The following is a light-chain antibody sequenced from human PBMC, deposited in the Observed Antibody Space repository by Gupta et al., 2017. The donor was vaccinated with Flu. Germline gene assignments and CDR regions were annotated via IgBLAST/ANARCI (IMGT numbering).Light chain of an antibody. CDR1: QGLVHSDGNTY. CDR3: MQATQFPHT. CDR2: KVS. Sequence: DIVMTQTPLSSPVTLGQPASISCRSSQGLVHSDGNTYLSWLQQRPGQPPRLRIYKVSNRFSGVPDRFSRSGGGTDVTLKISRGEAEDVGIYYCMQATQFPHTFGQGTKLEI. V-gene: IGKV2-24*01. J-gene: IGKJ2*01.